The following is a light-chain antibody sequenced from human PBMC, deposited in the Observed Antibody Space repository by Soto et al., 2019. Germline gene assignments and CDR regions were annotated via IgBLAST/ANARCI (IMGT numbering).Light chain of an antibody. CDR1: QSISGS. V-gene: IGKV1-5*03. J-gene: IGKJ1*01. CDR2: EAS. Sequence: DIQMTQSPSTLSASVGDRVTITCRASQSISGSLAWYQQKPGQAPNLLIYEASNLKSGVPSRFSGSGSGTDYTLTSSSLQPDDSASYYCQQYNGYWTLGQGTRVEIK. CDR3: QQYNGYWT.